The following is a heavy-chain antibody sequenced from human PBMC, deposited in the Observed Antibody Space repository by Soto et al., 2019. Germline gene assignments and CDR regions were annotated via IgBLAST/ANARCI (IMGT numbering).Heavy chain of an antibody. Sequence: GATVKVSCKASGYTFTSYGISWVRQAPGQGLEWMGWISAYNGNTNYAQKLQGRVTMTTDTSTSTAYMELRSLRSDDTAVYYCARDSCSSTSCYYYYYMDVWGKGTTVTVSS. D-gene: IGHD2-2*01. J-gene: IGHJ6*03. CDR1: GYTFTSYG. CDR2: ISAYNGNT. CDR3: ARDSCSSTSCYYYYYMDV. V-gene: IGHV1-18*01.